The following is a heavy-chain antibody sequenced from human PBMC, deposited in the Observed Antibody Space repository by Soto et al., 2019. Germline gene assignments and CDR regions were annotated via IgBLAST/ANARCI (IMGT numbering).Heavy chain of an antibody. J-gene: IGHJ4*02. CDR1: GFTVSSNY. V-gene: IGHV3-66*01. Sequence: EVQLVESGGGLVQPGGSLRLSCAASGFTVSSNYMSWVRQAPGKGLEWVSVIYSGGSTYYADSVKGRFTISRDNSKNTLYLQMNSLRAEDTAVYYCASRDCSGGSCYQRTFDYWGQGTLVTVSS. CDR3: ASRDCSGGSCYQRTFDY. D-gene: IGHD2-15*01. CDR2: IYSGGST.